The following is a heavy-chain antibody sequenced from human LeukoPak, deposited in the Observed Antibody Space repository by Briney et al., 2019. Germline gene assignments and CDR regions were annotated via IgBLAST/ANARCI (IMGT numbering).Heavy chain of an antibody. Sequence: GASVKVSCKASGYTFTSYYMHWVRQAPGQGLEWMGIINPSGGSTSYAQKFQGRVTMTRDTSTSTVYMELSSLRSEDTAVYYCAREGGKITFGGATSFDYWGQGTLVTVSS. V-gene: IGHV1-46*01. CDR3: AREGGKITFGGATSFDY. J-gene: IGHJ4*02. CDR1: GYTFTSYY. D-gene: IGHD3-16*01. CDR2: INPSGGST.